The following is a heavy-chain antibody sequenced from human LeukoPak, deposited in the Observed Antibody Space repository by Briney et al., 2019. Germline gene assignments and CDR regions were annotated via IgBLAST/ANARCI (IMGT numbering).Heavy chain of an antibody. CDR2: ISGTSSHT. CDR3: ARISGTYFDQELAEYFQH. CDR1: GFXFSDYY. J-gene: IGHJ1*01. Sequence: GGSLRLSCAASGFXFSDYYMSWIRQAPGKGLEWISYISGTSSHTNYADSVKGRFTISRDNAKDSLYLQMNSLRAEDTAVYYCARISGTYFDQELAEYFQHWGQGTLVTVSS. V-gene: IGHV3-11*03. D-gene: IGHD1-26*01.